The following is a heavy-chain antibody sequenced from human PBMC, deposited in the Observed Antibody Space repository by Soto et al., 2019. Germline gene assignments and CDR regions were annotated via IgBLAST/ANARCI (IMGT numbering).Heavy chain of an antibody. CDR3: ARDLEGDYSYYYYGMDV. CDR1: GYTFTSYG. Sequence: ASVKVSCKASGYTFTSYGISWVRQAPGKGLEWMGWISAYNGNTNYAQKLQGRVTMTTDTSTSTAYMELRSLRSDDTAVYYCARDLEGDYSYYYYGMDVWGQGTTVTVSS. V-gene: IGHV1-18*01. D-gene: IGHD4-4*01. J-gene: IGHJ6*02. CDR2: ISAYNGNT.